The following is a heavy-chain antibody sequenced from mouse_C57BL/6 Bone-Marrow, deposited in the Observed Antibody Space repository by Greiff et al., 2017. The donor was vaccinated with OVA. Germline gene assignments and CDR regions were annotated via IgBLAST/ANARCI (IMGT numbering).Heavy chain of an antibody. Sequence: VQLQQPGAELVRPGTSVKLSCKASGYTFTSYWMHWVKQRPGQGLEWIGVIDPSDSYTNYNQKFKGKATLTVDTSSSTAYMQLSSLTSEDSAVYYCARGGDSSGYVDYFDYWGQGTTLTVSS. J-gene: IGHJ2*01. V-gene: IGHV1-59*01. CDR2: IDPSDSYT. D-gene: IGHD3-2*02. CDR3: ARGGDSSGYVDYFDY. CDR1: GYTFTSYW.